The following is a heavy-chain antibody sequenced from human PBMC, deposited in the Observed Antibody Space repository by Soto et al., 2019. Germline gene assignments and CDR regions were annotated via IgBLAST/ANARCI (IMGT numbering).Heavy chain of an antibody. V-gene: IGHV4-4*02. CDR3: ASRDPGTSVDY. J-gene: IGHJ4*02. Sequence: QVQLQESGPGLVKPSGTLSLTCAVSGGSFTSNNWWTWVRQPPGQGLEWIGEIYRTGSTNYNPSLKSRVTISRDKSENKCSLKVTSLTAADTAVYYCASRDPGTSVDYWGQGTLVTVSS. CDR2: IYRTGST. CDR1: GGSFTSNNW. D-gene: IGHD1-7*01.